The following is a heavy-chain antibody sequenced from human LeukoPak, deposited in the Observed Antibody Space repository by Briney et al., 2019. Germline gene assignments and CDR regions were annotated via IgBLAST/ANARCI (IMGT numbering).Heavy chain of an antibody. CDR2: ISSSSSYI. Sequence: GGSLRLSCAASGFTFSSYSMNWVRQAPGKGLEWVSSISSSSSYIYYADSVKGRFTISRDNAKNSLYLQMNSLRAEDTAVYYCARDQVYAFWSGRFDYYYYYMDVWGKGTTVTVSS. V-gene: IGHV3-21*01. D-gene: IGHD3-3*01. CDR1: GFTFSSYS. J-gene: IGHJ6*03. CDR3: ARDQVYAFWSGRFDYYYYYMDV.